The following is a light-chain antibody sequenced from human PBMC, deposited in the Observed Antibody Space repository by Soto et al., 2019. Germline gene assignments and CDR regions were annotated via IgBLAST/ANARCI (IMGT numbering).Light chain of an antibody. CDR3: QQSYTTPHT. CDR1: QSISSY. Sequence: DIQMTQSPSSLSASVGDRVTITCRASQSISSYLNWYQQKPGKAPNLLIYAASTLQSGVPSRFSGSGSGTDFTLTIRSLQPEDFATYYCQQSYTTPHTFGGGKKVELK. CDR2: AAS. V-gene: IGKV1-39*01. J-gene: IGKJ4*01.